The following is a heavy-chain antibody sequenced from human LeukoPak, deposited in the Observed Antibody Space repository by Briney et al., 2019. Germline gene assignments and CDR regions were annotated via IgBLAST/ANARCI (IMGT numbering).Heavy chain of an antibody. Sequence: GGSLRLSCVGSGFTFRSHAMSWVRQAPEKGPEFVSGIYENGGTTYYADSVKGRFSISRDNSKNTLYLQMDSLRGEDTAVYYCAKDFRIGYSAHFDYWGQGALVTVSS. CDR2: IYENGGTT. J-gene: IGHJ4*02. CDR3: AKDFRIGYSAHFDY. CDR1: GFTFRSHA. V-gene: IGHV3-23*01. D-gene: IGHD2-21*01.